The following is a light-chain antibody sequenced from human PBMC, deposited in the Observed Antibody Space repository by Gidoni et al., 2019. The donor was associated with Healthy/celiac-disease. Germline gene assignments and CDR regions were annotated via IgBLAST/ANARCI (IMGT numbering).Light chain of an antibody. J-gene: IGKJ3*01. CDR3: QQLNSYPQVFT. CDR2: AAS. Sequence: DIQLTQSPSFLSASVGDRVTITCRASQGISSYLAWYQQKPGKAPKLLIYAASTLQSGVPSRFSGSGSGTEFTLTISSLQPEDFATYYCQQLNSYPQVFTLGPGTKVD. CDR1: QGISSY. V-gene: IGKV1-9*01.